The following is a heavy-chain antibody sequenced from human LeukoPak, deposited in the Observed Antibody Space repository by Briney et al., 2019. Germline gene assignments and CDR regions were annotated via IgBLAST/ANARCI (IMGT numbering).Heavy chain of an antibody. J-gene: IGHJ4*02. CDR3: AEGIAVGGTSGDFAY. Sequence: SQTLSLTCAISGDSVSSNSAAWNWITQSPSGGLEWLGRTYYRSKWFYDYAVSVKSRITINPDTSKNQFSLQLNSVAPEDTAVYYCAEGIAVGGTSGDFAYWGQGTLVTVSS. D-gene: IGHD6-13*01. CDR1: GDSVSSNSAA. CDR2: TYYRSKWFY. V-gene: IGHV6-1*01.